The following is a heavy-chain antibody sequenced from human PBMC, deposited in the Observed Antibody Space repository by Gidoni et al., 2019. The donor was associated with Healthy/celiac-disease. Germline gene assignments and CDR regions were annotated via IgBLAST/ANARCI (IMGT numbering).Heavy chain of an antibody. J-gene: IGHJ4*02. CDR3: ASSDCSSTSCYILGSPFDY. CDR2: ISPIFGTA. V-gene: IGHV1-69*06. D-gene: IGHD2-2*02. CDR1: GGTFSSYA. Sequence: QVQLVQSGAEVKKPGSSVKVSCKASGGTFSSYAISWVRQAPGQGLEWMGGISPIFGTANYAKKFQGRVTITADKSTSTAYMELSSLRAEDTAVYYCASSDCSSTSCYILGSPFDYWGQGTLVTVSS.